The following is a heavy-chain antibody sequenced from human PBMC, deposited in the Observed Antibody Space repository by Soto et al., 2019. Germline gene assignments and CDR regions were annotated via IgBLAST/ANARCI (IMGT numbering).Heavy chain of an antibody. J-gene: IGHJ3*02. CDR1: GGSISSYY. V-gene: IGHV4-59*01. Sequence: QVQLQESGPGLVKPSETLSLTCTVSGGSISSYYWSWIRQPPGKGLEWIGYIYYSGSTNYNPSLKSRVTTSVDTSKNQFSLKPSSVTAADTAVYYCARGVSDDAFAIWGQGTMVTVSS. CDR3: ARGVSDDAFAI. CDR2: IYYSGST. D-gene: IGHD6-6*01.